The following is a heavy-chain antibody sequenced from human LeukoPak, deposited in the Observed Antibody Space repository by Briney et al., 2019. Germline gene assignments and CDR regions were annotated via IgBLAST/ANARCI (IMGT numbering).Heavy chain of an antibody. Sequence: VASVKVSCKTSGYTFTAYYIHWVRQAPGQGLEWMGWIQANSGGTNYAQKFQGRVTMTRDTSISTAYMELSRLRSDDTAVYYCARVASKHRFSYSSSWSYFDYWGQGTLVTVSS. CDR1: GYTFTAYY. J-gene: IGHJ4*02. D-gene: IGHD6-13*01. V-gene: IGHV1-2*02. CDR2: IQANSGGT. CDR3: ARVASKHRFSYSSSWSYFDY.